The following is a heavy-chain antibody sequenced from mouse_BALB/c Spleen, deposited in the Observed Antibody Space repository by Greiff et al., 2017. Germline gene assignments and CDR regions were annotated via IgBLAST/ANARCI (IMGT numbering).Heavy chain of an antibody. V-gene: IGHV5-12-1*01. Sequence: DVKLVESGGGLVKPGGSLKLSCAASGFAFSSYDMSWVRQTPEKRLEWVAYISSGGGSTYYPDTVKGRFTISRANAKNTLYLQMSSLKSEDTAMYYCARRGARGYGSSYFDYWGQGTTLTVSS. CDR3: ARRGARGYGSSYFDY. CDR1: GFAFSSYD. D-gene: IGHD1-1*01. J-gene: IGHJ2*01. CDR2: ISSGGGST.